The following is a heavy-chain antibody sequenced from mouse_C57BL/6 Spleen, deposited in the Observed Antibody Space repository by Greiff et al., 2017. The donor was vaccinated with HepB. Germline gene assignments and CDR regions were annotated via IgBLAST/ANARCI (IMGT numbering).Heavy chain of an antibody. V-gene: IGHV2-2*01. Sequence: QVQLQQSGPGLVQPSQSLSITCTVSGFSLTSYGVHWVRQSPGKGLEWLGVIWSGGSTDYNAAFISRLSISKDNSKSQVFFKMNRLQADDTAIYYCARSSSLYAMDYWGQGTSVTVSS. CDR3: ARSSSLYAMDY. J-gene: IGHJ4*01. D-gene: IGHD1-2*01. CDR2: IWSGGST. CDR1: GFSLTSYG.